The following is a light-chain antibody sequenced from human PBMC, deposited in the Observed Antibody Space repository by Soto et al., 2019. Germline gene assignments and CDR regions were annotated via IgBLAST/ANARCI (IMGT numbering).Light chain of an antibody. CDR1: SSDIGAYNY. V-gene: IGLV2-14*01. Sequence: QSALTQPASVSGSPGQSITISCTGTSSDIGAYNYVSWYQQHPGKAPQLMIYDVSNRPSGVSDRFSGSKSGNTASLTISGLHSEDEADYYSSSYTTSGTLYVFGTRTKVTV. CDR2: DVS. J-gene: IGLJ1*01. CDR3: SSYTTSGTLYV.